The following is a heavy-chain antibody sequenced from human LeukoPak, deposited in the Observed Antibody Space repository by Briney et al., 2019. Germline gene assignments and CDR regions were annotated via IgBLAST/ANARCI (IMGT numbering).Heavy chain of an antibody. CDR1: GFTFSAYH. D-gene: IGHD2-2*01. CDR2: ISSDSGTL. J-gene: IGHJ6*02. Sequence: GGSLRLSCASSGFTFSAYHMNWVRQAPGKGLEWISFISSDSGTLYYADSVKGRFTISRDNAANSLYLQMNNLRDEDTAVYYCAREICGSTSCHEFGMDVWGQGTTVTVSS. CDR3: AREICGSTSCHEFGMDV. V-gene: IGHV3-48*02.